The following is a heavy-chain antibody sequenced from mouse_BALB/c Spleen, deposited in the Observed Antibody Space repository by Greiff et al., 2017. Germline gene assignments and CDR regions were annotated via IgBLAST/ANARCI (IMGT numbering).Heavy chain of an antibody. V-gene: IGHV5-9-4*01. Sequence: DVKLVESGGGLVKPGGSLKLSCAASGFTFSSYAMSWVRQSPEKRLEWVAEISSGGSYTYYPDTVTGRFTISRDNAKNTLYLEMSSLRSEDTAMYYCARDDGYDGFAYWGQGTLVTVSA. CDR3: ARDDGYDGFAY. CDR2: ISSGGSYT. CDR1: GFTFSSYA. J-gene: IGHJ3*01. D-gene: IGHD2-2*01.